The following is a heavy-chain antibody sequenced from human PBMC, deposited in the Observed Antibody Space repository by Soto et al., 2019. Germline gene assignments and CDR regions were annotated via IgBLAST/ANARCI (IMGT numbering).Heavy chain of an antibody. CDR2: INPSGCST. D-gene: IGHD3-22*01. CDR3: ARDYYDGTGYSGYYYYGMDV. J-gene: IGHJ6*02. V-gene: IGHV1-46*01. CDR1: GYTFSTYF. Sequence: ASVKVSCKASGYTFSTYFVHWVRQAPGQGLEWMGIINPSGCSTSYAQKFQGRVTMTRDTSTSTVYMELSSLRSEDTAVYYCARDYYDGTGYSGYYYYGMDVWGQGTTVTVSS.